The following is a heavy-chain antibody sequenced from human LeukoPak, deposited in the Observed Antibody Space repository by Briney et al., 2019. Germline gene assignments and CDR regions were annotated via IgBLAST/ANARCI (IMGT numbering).Heavy chain of an antibody. CDR2: INPNSGGT. CDR3: ARVMTAVVSDAFDI. Sequence: GASVKVSCKASGYTFTGYYMHWVRQAPGQGLEWMGWINPNSGGTNYAQKFQGRVTMTRDTSISTAYMELSRLRSDDTAVYYCARVMTAVVSDAFDIWGQGTMVTVSS. V-gene: IGHV1-2*02. D-gene: IGHD4-23*01. CDR1: GYTFTGYY. J-gene: IGHJ3*02.